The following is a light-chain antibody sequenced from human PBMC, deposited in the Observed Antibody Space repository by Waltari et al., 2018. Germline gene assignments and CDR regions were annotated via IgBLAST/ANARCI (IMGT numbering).Light chain of an antibody. CDR2: EAS. CDR1: QSVNTW. Sequence: DIQMTQFPSTLSVSVGDRVTITCRASQSVNTWLAWFQQKPGKAPKLLIYEASTLHSGVPSRFSGSGSGTECTLTINSLQPDDFATYFCQQYDRYSPNNFGQGTKLEIK. J-gene: IGKJ2*01. V-gene: IGKV1-5*03. CDR3: QQYDRYSPNN.